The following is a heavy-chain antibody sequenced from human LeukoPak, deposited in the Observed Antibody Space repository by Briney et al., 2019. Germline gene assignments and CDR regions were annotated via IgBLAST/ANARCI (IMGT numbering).Heavy chain of an antibody. CDR1: GFTFSSSN. V-gene: IGHV3-48*04. CDR3: ARVGLGPAGDYYFDY. J-gene: IGHJ4*02. Sequence: PGGSLRLSCAASGFTFSSSNMNWVRQAPGKGLEWVSFISSSSDTLYYTDSVKGRFTISRDNAKNSLYLQMNSLRAEDTAVYYCARVGLGPAGDYYFDYWGQGTLVTVSS. D-gene: IGHD3-16*01. CDR2: ISSSSDTL.